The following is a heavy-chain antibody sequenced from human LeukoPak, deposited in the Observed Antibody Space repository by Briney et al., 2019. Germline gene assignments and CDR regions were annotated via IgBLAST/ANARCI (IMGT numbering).Heavy chain of an antibody. D-gene: IGHD3-22*01. V-gene: IGHV3-7*01. CDR1: GFTFSSYW. J-gene: IGHJ4*02. Sequence: PGGSLRLSCAASGFTFSSYWMSWVRQAPGKGLEWVANIKQDGSEKYYVDSVKGRFTISRDNAKNSLYLQMNSLRAEDTAVYYCARAPTNYYDSSDGGYWGQGTLVTVSS. CDR2: IKQDGSEK. CDR3: ARAPTNYYDSSDGGY.